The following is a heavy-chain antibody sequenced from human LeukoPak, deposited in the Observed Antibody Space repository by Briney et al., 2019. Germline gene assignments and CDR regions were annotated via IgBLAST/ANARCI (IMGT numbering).Heavy chain of an antibody. J-gene: IGHJ4*02. D-gene: IGHD5-18*01. CDR2: INHSGST. Sequence: SETLSLTCAVCGGSFSGYYWSWIRQPPGKGLEWIGEINHSGSTNYNPSLKSRVTISVDTSKNQFSLKLSSVTAADTAVYYCARARGYSYGYGYWGQGTLVTVSS. V-gene: IGHV4-34*01. CDR3: ARARGYSYGYGY. CDR1: GGSFSGYY.